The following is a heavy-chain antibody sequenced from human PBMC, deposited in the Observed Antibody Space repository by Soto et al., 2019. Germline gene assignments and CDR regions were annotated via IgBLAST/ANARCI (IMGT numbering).Heavy chain of an antibody. CDR2: IYNSGST. Sequence: QVQLQESGPGLVKASQTLSLTCTVSGGSISSGGHYWSCIRQHPGKGLEWTGYIYNSGSTYYNPSLKGRVTVAADTCKNQFSVELSSVTAADTAVYYCARDPAPWGQGTLVTVSS. J-gene: IGHJ5*02. V-gene: IGHV4-31*03. CDR3: ARDPAP. CDR1: GGSISSGGHY.